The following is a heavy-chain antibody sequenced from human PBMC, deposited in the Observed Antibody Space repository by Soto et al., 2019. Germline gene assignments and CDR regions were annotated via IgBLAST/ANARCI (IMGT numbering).Heavy chain of an antibody. V-gene: IGHV3-33*01. CDR3: ARVQDGYNYAFDI. Sequence: GGSLRLSCAASGFTFSSYGMHWVRQAPGKGLEWVAVIWYDGSNKYYADSVKGRFTISRDNSKNTLYLQMNSLRAEDTAVYYCARVQDGYNYAFDIWGQGTMVTVSS. CDR2: IWYDGSNK. CDR1: GFTFSSYG. J-gene: IGHJ3*02. D-gene: IGHD5-12*01.